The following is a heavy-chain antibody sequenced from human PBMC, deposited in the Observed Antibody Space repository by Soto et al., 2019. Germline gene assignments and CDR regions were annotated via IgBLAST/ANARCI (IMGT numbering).Heavy chain of an antibody. CDR2: ISSSGSTI. J-gene: IGHJ4*02. D-gene: IGHD3-3*01. CDR1: GFTFSDYY. V-gene: IGHV3-11*01. Sequence: GGSLRLSCAASGFTFSDYYMSWIRQAPGKGLEWVSYISSSGSTIYYADSVKGRFTISRDNAKNSLYLQMNSLRAEDTAVYYCARTNYDFWSGYYTTTDFDYWGQGTLVTVSS. CDR3: ARTNYDFWSGYYTTTDFDY.